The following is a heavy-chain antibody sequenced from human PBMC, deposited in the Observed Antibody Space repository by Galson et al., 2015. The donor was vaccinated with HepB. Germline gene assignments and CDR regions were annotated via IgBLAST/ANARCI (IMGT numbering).Heavy chain of an antibody. Sequence: SLRLSCAASGFTFSDYYMSWIRQAPGKGLEWVSYISSSSSYTNYADSVKGRFTISRDNAKNSLYLQMNSLRAEDTAVYYCARDINGSSWYPQNWFDPWGQGTLVTVSS. V-gene: IGHV3-11*05. CDR3: ARDINGSSWYPQNWFDP. J-gene: IGHJ5*02. CDR1: GFTFSDYY. D-gene: IGHD6-13*01. CDR2: ISSSSSYT.